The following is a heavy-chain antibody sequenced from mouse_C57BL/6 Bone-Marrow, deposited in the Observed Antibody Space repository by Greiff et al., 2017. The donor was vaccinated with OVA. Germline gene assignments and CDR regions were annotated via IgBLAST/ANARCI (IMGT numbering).Heavy chain of an antibody. CDR3: ARGGWDWYFDV. CDR1: GFTFSDYY. Sequence: EVKLMESEGGLVQPGSSMKLSCTASGFTFSDYYMAWVRQVPETGLEWVANINYDGSSTYYLDSLKSRFIISRDNAKNILYLQMSSLKSEDTATYYCARGGWDWYFDVWGTGTTGTVSS. D-gene: IGHD3-3*01. CDR2: INYDGSST. J-gene: IGHJ1*03. V-gene: IGHV5-16*01.